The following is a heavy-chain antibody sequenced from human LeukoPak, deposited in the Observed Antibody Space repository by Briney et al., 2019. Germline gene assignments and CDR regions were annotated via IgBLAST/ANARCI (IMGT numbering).Heavy chain of an antibody. Sequence: PSETLSLTGTVSGGSISSYYWSWIRQPPGKGLEWIGEINHSESTNYNPSLKRRVTISVDTSKNQFSLKLSSVTAAATGVYYCARAALNWNPGRNWFDPWGEGTLVTVSS. J-gene: IGHJ5*02. CDR2: INHSEST. CDR3: ARAALNWNPGRNWFDP. V-gene: IGHV4-34*01. CDR1: GGSISSYY. D-gene: IGHD1-1*01.